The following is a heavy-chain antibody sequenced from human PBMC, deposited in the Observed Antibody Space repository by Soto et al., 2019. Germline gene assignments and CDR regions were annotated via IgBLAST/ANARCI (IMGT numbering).Heavy chain of an antibody. J-gene: IGHJ4*02. V-gene: IGHV2-5*02. CDR2: IYWDDDK. CDR1: GFSLSTSGVG. D-gene: IGHD4-17*01. CDR3: PQSTTVTTWYYFYY. Sequence: QITLKEYGPTLVKPTQTLTLTCTFSGFSLSTSGVGVGWIRQPPGKALEWLALIYWDDDKRYSPSLKSRLTITKDNSKNHVVLTMTHMDPVYTATYYCPQSTTVTTWYYFYYWGQGTLFTVSS.